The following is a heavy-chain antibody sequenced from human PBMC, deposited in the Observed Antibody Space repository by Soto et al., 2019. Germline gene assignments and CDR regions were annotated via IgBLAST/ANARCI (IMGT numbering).Heavy chain of an antibody. V-gene: IGHV5-51*01. D-gene: IGHD2-2*01. CDR3: ARQVCRGSSTSCYPFDY. J-gene: IGHJ4*02. Sequence: PGESRKISCKGSGYSFTSYWLGWVRQMPGKGLEWMGIIYPGDSDTRYSPSFQGQVTISADKSISTAYLQWSSLKASDTAMYYCARQVCRGSSTSCYPFDYWGQGTLVTVSS. CDR1: GYSFTSYW. CDR2: IYPGDSDT.